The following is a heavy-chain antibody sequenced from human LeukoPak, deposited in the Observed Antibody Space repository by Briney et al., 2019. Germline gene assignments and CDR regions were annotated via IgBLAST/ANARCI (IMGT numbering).Heavy chain of an antibody. CDR2: INPNSGGT. Sequence: GASVKVSCKASGYTFTGYYMHWVRQAPGQGLEWMGWINPNSGGTNYAQKFQGRVTMTRDTSISTAYMELSRLRSDDTAVYYCARGGDIVVAGGWFDPWGQGTLVTVSS. D-gene: IGHD2-15*01. CDR3: ARGGDIVVAGGWFDP. J-gene: IGHJ5*02. V-gene: IGHV1-2*02. CDR1: GYTFTGYY.